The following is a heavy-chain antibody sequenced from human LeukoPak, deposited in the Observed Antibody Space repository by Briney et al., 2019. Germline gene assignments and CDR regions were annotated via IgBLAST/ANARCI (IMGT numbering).Heavy chain of an antibody. D-gene: IGHD3-10*01. CDR3: ARSSYGAGSKPYWVDC. Sequence: SETLSLACTVSGDSISSSTYYWAWIRQPPGKGLEYIGSYSGSTYYNPSLKSRVTISVDTSKKQFSLKLSSVTAADTAVYYCARSSYGAGSKPYWVDCWGQGTLVTVSS. V-gene: IGHV4-39*01. CDR2: YSGST. CDR1: GDSISSSTYY. J-gene: IGHJ4*02.